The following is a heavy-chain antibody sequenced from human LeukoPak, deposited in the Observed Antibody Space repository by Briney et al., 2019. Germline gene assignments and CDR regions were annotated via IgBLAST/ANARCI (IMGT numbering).Heavy chain of an antibody. D-gene: IGHD6-19*01. CDR1: GGSFSGYY. J-gene: IGHJ4*02. CDR3: ARDNLAVAAHDY. CDR2: INHSGST. V-gene: IGHV4-34*01. Sequence: SETLSLTCAVYGGSFSGYYWSWIRQPPGKGLEWIGEINHSGSTNYNPSLKSRVTISVDTSKNQFSLKLSSVTAADTAVYYCARDNLAVAAHDYWGQGTLVTVSS.